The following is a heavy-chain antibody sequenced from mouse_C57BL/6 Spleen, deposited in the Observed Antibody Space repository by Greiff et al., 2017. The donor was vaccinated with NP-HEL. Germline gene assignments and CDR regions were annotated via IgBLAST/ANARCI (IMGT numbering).Heavy chain of an antibody. D-gene: IGHD1-2*01. J-gene: IGHJ4*01. CDR3: ARDYRLAMDD. CDR1: GFTFSSYA. Sequence: EVQLVESGGGLVKPGGSLKLSCAASGFTFSSYAMSWVRQTPEKRLEWVATISDGGSYTYYPDNVKGRFTISRDNAKNNLYLQMSHLKSEDTAMYYCARDYRLAMDDWGQGTSVTVSS. CDR2: ISDGGSYT. V-gene: IGHV5-4*01.